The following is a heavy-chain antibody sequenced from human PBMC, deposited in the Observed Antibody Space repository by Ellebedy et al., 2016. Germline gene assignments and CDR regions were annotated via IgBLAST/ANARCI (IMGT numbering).Heavy chain of an antibody. CDR1: GFNFKDFF. CDR3: YYGHYSGY. CDR2: ISGGGDAT. D-gene: IGHD4-17*01. V-gene: IGHV3-23*01. Sequence: GGSLRLSXAAAGFNFKDFFMSWVRQAPGKRLEWVSTISGGGDATYFADSVKGRFTISRDNSRNTLYLQMDSLRAADMAVYYCYYGHYSGYWGQGTLVTVSS. J-gene: IGHJ4*02.